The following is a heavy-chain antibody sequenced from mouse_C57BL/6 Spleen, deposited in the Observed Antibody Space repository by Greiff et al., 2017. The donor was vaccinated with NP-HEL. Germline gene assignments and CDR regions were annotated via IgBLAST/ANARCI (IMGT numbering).Heavy chain of an antibody. CDR3: ARSPKGIDCAMEY. Sequence: QVQLPPPGAELGKPGASVKMSCKASGYTFTSYWITWVKQRPGQGLEWIGDIYPGSGSTNYNEKFKSKATLTVDTSYSTAYMQLSSLTSEDSAVYYCARSPKGIDCAMEYWGQGTTVTVSS. J-gene: IGHJ4*01. CDR2: IYPGSGST. V-gene: IGHV1-55*01. D-gene: IGHD2-12*01. CDR1: GYTFTSYW.